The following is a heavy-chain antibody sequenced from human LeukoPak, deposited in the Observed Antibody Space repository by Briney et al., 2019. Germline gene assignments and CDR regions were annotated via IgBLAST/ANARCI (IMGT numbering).Heavy chain of an antibody. J-gene: IGHJ6*02. CDR1: GFTFSSYW. D-gene: IGHD3-16*01. V-gene: IGHV3-7*03. CDR3: ARGGGLGV. CDR2: INHNGNVN. Sequence: GGPLRLSCAASGFTFSSYWMNWARQAPGKGLEWVASINHNGNVNYYVDSVKGRFTISRDNAKNSLYLQMSNLRAEDTAVYFCARGGGLGVWGQGATVTVSS.